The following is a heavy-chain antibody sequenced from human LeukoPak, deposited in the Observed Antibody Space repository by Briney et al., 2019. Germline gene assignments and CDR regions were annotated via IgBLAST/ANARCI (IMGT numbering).Heavy chain of an antibody. CDR3: ARGSLSSGYYYYFDY. CDR2: IYTSGST. D-gene: IGHD3-22*01. J-gene: IGHJ4*02. V-gene: IGHV4-4*07. Sequence: SETLSLTCTVSGGSISGYYWSWIRQPAGKGLEWIGRIYTSGSTNYNPSLKSRVTMSVDTSKNQFSLKLSSVTAADTAVYYCARGSLSSGYYYYFDYWGQGTLVTVSS. CDR1: GGSISGYY.